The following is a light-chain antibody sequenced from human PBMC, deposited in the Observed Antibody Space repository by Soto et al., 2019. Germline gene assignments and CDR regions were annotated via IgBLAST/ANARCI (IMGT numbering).Light chain of an antibody. V-gene: IGKV1-12*01. Sequence: DIQMTQSPSSVSASVGDRVTLTCRASQGISTWLAWYQQKPGKVPKLLIYGASTLQPGVPSRFSGSGSGTDFTLTISSLQPSDFATYYCQQYTSLPHTFGQGTRVEIK. CDR3: QQYTSLPHT. CDR2: GAS. J-gene: IGKJ1*01. CDR1: QGISTW.